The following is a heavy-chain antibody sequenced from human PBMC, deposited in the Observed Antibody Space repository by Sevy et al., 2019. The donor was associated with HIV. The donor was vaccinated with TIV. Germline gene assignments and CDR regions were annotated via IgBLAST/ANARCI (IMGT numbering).Heavy chain of an antibody. D-gene: IGHD3-22*01. V-gene: IGHV3-66*01. CDR3: ARDRYYDASGYYYYYYGMDV. CDR1: GLSVSDNY. Sequence: GGSLRLSCAASGLSVSDNYMNWVRQAPGKGLELVSVIYSGGRTYYADSVKGRFTISRDNSKNTLYLHMNNLRPEDTVVYYCARDRYYDASGYYYYYYGMDVWGQGTTVTVSS. CDR2: IYSGGRT. J-gene: IGHJ6*02.